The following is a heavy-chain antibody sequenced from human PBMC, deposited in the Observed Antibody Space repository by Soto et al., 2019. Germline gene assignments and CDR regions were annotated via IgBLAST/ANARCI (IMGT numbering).Heavy chain of an antibody. CDR2: INHSGST. V-gene: IGHV4-34*01. D-gene: IGHD3-16*02. CDR1: GGSFSGYY. CDR3: AREIYVWGSYRYDNYYYGMDV. Sequence: LETLSLTCAIYGGSFSGYYWSWIRQPPGKGLEWIGEINHSGSTNYNPSLKSRVTISVDTSKNQFSLKLSSVTAADTAVYYCAREIYVWGSYRYDNYYYGMDVWGQGTTVTVSS. J-gene: IGHJ6*02.